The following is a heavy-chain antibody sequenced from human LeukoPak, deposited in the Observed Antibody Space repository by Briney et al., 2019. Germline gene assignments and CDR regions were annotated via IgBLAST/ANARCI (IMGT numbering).Heavy chain of an antibody. D-gene: IGHD4-17*01. Sequence: PGGSLRLSGAASGFTFSSYAMSWVRQAPGKGLERVSTNADSVKGRFTISRDNSKNTLYLQMNSLRAEDTAVYFCAKDLYGDYVGDYWGQGTLVTVSS. V-gene: IGHV3-23*01. J-gene: IGHJ4*02. CDR3: AKDLYGDYVGDY. CDR1: GFTFSSYA.